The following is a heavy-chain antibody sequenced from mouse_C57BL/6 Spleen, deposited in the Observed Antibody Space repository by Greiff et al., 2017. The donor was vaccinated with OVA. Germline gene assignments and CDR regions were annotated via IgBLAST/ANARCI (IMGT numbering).Heavy chain of an antibody. CDR2: IDPSDSYT. CDR1: GYTFTSYW. V-gene: IGHV1-50*01. CDR3: ARKGYYYGSSYGY. D-gene: IGHD1-1*01. Sequence: QVQLQQPGAELVKPGASVKLSCKASGYTFTSYWMQWVKQRPGQGLEWIGEIDPSDSYTNYNQKFKGKATLTVDTSSSTAYMQLSSLTSEDSAVYYCARKGYYYGSSYGYWGQGTTLTVSS. J-gene: IGHJ2*01.